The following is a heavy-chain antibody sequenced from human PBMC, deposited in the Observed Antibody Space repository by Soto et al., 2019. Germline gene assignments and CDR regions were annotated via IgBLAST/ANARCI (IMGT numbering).Heavy chain of an antibody. V-gene: IGHV3-23*01. CDR3: AKDQFWSSTSCYPYYYYGIDV. D-gene: IGHD2-2*01. CDR1: GFTFRSYA. J-gene: IGHJ6*02. Sequence: EVQLLESGGGLVQPGGSLRLSCAASGFTFRSYAMSWVRQAPGKGLEWVSAISGSGGSTYYADSVKGRFTITRDNSKNTRELQMNSLRTEETAVYYCAKDQFWSSTSCYPYYYYGIDVWGQGTTVTVSS. CDR2: ISGSGGST.